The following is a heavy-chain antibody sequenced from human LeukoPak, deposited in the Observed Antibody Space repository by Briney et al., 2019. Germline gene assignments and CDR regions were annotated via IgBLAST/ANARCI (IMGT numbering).Heavy chain of an antibody. Sequence: GSLRLSCAASGFTFSSYSMNWVRQAPGKGLEWVSSISSSSSYIYYADSVRGRFTISRDNAKNSLYLQMNSLRAEDTAVYYCARDVDTAMVGWYFDYWGQGTLVTVSS. V-gene: IGHV3-21*01. CDR2: ISSSSSYI. J-gene: IGHJ4*02. CDR3: ARDVDTAMVGWYFDY. CDR1: GFTFSSYS. D-gene: IGHD5-18*01.